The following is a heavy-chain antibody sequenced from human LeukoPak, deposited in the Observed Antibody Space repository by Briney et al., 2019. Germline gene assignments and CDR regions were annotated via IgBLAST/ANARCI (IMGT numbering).Heavy chain of an antibody. CDR1: GFTFSSYS. J-gene: IGHJ4*02. V-gene: IGHV3-21*01. Sequence: GGSLRLSCAASGFTFSSYSMNWVRQAPGRGLEWVSSVSSSSSYIYYADSVKGRFTISRDNAKNSLYLQMNSLRAEDTAVYYCAREPDYGDYDYWGQGTLVTVSS. CDR2: VSSSSSYI. D-gene: IGHD4-17*01. CDR3: AREPDYGDYDY.